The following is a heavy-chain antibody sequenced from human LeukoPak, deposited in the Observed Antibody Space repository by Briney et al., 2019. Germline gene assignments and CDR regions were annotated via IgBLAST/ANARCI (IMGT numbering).Heavy chain of an antibody. CDR2: IYHSGST. D-gene: IGHD6-13*01. Sequence: SETLSLTCTVSGYSISGGYYWGWIRQPPGKGLEWIGSIYHSGSTYYNPSLKSRVTISVDTSKNQFSLKLSSVTAADTAVYYCARAPGHSSILFDYWGQGTLVTVSS. CDR3: ARAPGHSSILFDY. CDR1: GYSISGGYY. J-gene: IGHJ4*02. V-gene: IGHV4-38-2*02.